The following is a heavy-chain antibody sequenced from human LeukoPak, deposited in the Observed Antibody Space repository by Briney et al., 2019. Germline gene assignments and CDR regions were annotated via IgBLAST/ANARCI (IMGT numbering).Heavy chain of an antibody. Sequence: GGSLRLSCAASGFTFSNHYMIWLRQAPGKGLEAISYISHNGETKYYADSVKGRLSISRDNAKSSLYLQMNSLRVEDTAVYYCARDRHGYFDYWGQGTLVTVSS. J-gene: IGHJ4*02. V-gene: IGHV3-11*01. CDR1: GFTFSNHY. CDR3: ARDRHGYFDY. D-gene: IGHD6-13*01. CDR2: ISHNGETK.